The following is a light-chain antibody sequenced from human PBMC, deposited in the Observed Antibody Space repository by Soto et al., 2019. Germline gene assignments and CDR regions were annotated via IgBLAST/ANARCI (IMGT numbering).Light chain of an antibody. V-gene: IGKV1D-13*01. J-gene: IGKJ3*01. CDR3: QQFDDDTLT. CDR1: QGIRSA. CDR2: DAS. Sequence: AIQLTQSPSYLSASVGDRITIPCLPRQGIRSALAWYQQEPGRAPKLLTYDASTLETGVPSRFSGSRSGTDFTLTVSSLQPEDFATYYCQQFDDDTLTFGPGTKVDIK.